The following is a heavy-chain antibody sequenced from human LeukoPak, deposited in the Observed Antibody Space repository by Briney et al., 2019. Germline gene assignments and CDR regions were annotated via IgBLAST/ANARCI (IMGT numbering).Heavy chain of an antibody. J-gene: IGHJ4*02. D-gene: IGHD6-13*01. CDR3: ASWARAAADHDY. CDR1: GYTFTGYY. Sequence: ASVKVSCKASGYTFTGYYMYWVRQAPGQGLEWMGQINSITGGTNYAQQFQGRVTMTRNTSISTAYMELSRLRSDDTAVYYCASWARAAADHDYWGQGTLVTVSS. CDR2: INSITGGT. V-gene: IGHV1-2*06.